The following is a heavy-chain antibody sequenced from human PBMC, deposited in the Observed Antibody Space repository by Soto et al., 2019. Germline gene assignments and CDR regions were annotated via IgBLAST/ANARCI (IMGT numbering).Heavy chain of an antibody. J-gene: IGHJ4*02. CDR3: ARYVQQGAFDY. Sequence: QVQLVQSGAEVKKPGSSVKVSCKASGGTFSSYTISWVRQAPGQGLEWMGRIIPILGIANYAQKFQGRVTITADKSTSTSYMELSSLRSEDTAVYYCARYVQQGAFDYWGQGTLVTVSS. D-gene: IGHD3-16*01. V-gene: IGHV1-69*02. CDR2: IIPILGIA. CDR1: GGTFSSYT.